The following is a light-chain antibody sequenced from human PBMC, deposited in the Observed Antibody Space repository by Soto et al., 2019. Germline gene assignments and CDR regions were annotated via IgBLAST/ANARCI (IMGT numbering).Light chain of an antibody. Sequence: QSALTQPASVSGSPGQSISISCTGSSRDVGGYNFVSWYQQHPGKAPKLMIYEVSNRPSGVSNRFSGSKSGNTVSVTISGLQAEDEADYYCSSYTSTNTQVFGTGTKVTVL. V-gene: IGLV2-14*01. CDR2: EVS. CDR1: SRDVGGYNF. CDR3: SSYTSTNTQV. J-gene: IGLJ1*01.